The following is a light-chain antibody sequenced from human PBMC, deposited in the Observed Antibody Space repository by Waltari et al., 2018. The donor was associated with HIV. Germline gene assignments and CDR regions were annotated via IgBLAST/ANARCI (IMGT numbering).Light chain of an antibody. CDR3: SSFAGTHKL. Sequence: QSALTQSPSASGSPGQSVNISCTGANGDISDYNYVSWYQQHSDRPPKLIIFEVTKRPSGVPDRFSGSKSGNTASLFVSGLLPEDEATYFCSSFAGTHKLFGGGTKLTVL. CDR2: EVT. V-gene: IGLV2-8*01. CDR1: NGDISDYNY. J-gene: IGLJ2*01.